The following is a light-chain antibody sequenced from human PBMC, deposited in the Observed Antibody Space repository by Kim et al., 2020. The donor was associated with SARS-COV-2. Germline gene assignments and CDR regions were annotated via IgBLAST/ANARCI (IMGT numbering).Light chain of an antibody. J-gene: IGKJ1*01. CDR2: AAS. Sequence: DIQMTQSPSSLSASVGDRVTITCRASQSISGYLNWYQQKPGKAPKLLIYAASSLQSGVPSRFSGSGSGTDFTLTISSLQPEDFATYYCQQSYSTPWTFGQGTKLEI. V-gene: IGKV1-39*01. CDR3: QQSYSTPWT. CDR1: QSISGY.